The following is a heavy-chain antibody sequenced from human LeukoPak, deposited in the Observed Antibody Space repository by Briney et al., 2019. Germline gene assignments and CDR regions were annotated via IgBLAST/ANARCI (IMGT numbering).Heavy chain of an antibody. J-gene: IGHJ4*02. D-gene: IGHD3-22*01. V-gene: IGHV3-23*01. Sequence: GGSLRLSCAASGFTFSSYDMSWVRQAPGKGLEWVSAISASGGSTYYADSVKGRFTISRDNSKNTLYLQMNSLRAEDTAVYYCAKAGIYYDSSGLDYWSQGTLVTVSS. CDR1: GFTFSSYD. CDR2: ISASGGST. CDR3: AKAGIYYDSSGLDY.